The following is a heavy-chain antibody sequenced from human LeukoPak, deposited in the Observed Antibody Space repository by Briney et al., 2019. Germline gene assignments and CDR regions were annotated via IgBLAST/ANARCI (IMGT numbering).Heavy chain of an antibody. CDR3: AKVEGEGTYYYDSSGSKEGDY. CDR1: GFTFSSYA. CDR2: IGGSGGST. Sequence: GGSLRLSCAASGFTFSSYAMSWVRQAPGKGLEWVSAIGGSGGSTYYADSVKGRFTISRDNSKNTLYLQMNSLRAEDTAVYYCAKVEGEGTYYYDSSGSKEGDYWGQGTLVTVSS. V-gene: IGHV3-23*01. J-gene: IGHJ4*02. D-gene: IGHD3-22*01.